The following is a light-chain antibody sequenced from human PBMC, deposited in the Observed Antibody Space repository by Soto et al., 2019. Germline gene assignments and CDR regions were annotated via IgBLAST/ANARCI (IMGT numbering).Light chain of an antibody. CDR1: QSVSSY. J-gene: IGKJ4*01. CDR3: QQRSSWPSLT. CDR2: DAS. Sequence: EIVLTQSPGTLSLSPGERATLSCRASQSVSSYLAWYQQKPGQAPRLLIYDASNRATGIPARFSGSGSGTDFTLTISSLEPEDFAVYYCQQRSSWPSLTFGGGTKVDIK. V-gene: IGKV3-11*01.